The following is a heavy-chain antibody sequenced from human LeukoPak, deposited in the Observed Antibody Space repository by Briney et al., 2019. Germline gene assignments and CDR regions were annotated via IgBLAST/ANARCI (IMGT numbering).Heavy chain of an antibody. V-gene: IGHV3-30*02. D-gene: IGHD2-15*01. CDR1: GFTFSTYG. Sequence: GGSLRLSCAASGFTFSTYGMHWVRQAPGKGLEWVAFIRYDGSNKDYADSVKGRFTISRDNSKNTLYLQMNSLRAEDTAVYYCAKGPVGYCGGGSCYHWFDPWGQGTLVTVSS. J-gene: IGHJ5*02. CDR2: IRYDGSNK. CDR3: AKGPVGYCGGGSCYHWFDP.